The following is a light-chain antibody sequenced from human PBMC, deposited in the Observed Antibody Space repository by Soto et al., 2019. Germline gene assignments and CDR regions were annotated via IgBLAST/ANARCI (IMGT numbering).Light chain of an antibody. CDR3: CSYAASITVL. Sequence: QSALTQPASVSGSPGQSITISCTGTSSDIGSFNLVSWYQQHPGKAPKLIISEVTKRPSGVSNRFSGPKSANTASLTISGLLAEDEADYYCCSYAASITVLFGGGTKLTVL. V-gene: IGLV2-23*02. CDR1: SSDIGSFNL. J-gene: IGLJ2*01. CDR2: EVT.